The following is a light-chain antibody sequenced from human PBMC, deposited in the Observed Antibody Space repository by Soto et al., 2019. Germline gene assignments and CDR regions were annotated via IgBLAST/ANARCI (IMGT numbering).Light chain of an antibody. Sequence: DFEMTQSPSSLSAFVGDRVTMTCRASQSIGTFLSWYQQKSGRAPKLLIYAASTLESGVPSRFSATVSGTEFSLTITSLQPEDFATYYCQQLFDSPITFGQGTRLEI. CDR1: QSIGTF. J-gene: IGKJ5*01. CDR2: AAS. V-gene: IGKV1-9*01. CDR3: QQLFDSPIT.